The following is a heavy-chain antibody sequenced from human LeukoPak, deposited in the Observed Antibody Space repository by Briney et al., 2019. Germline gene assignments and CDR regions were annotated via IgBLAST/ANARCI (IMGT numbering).Heavy chain of an antibody. V-gene: IGHV3-23*01. D-gene: IGHD3-16*01. CDR2: ISVSGGST. CDR1: GFTFRNYG. J-gene: IGHJ4*02. CDR3: AKEAEGELYWGGYFEY. Sequence: GGSLRLSCAASGFTFRNYGLSWVRQAPGKGLEWVSAISVSGGSTYYADSVKGRFTLSRDNSKNTLYLQINILRAEDSAVYYCAKEAEGELYWGGYFEYWGQGTLVTVSS.